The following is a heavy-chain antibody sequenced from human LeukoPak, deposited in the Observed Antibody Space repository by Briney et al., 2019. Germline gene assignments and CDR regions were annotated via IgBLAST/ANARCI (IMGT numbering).Heavy chain of an antibody. V-gene: IGHV3-21*04. CDR1: GFTFSSCG. Sequence: GGSLRLSCAASGFTFSSCGFNWVRQAPGKGLEWVSSIGPTGTDRYYADSVRGRFTIPRDNAKNSMYLQMDSLRDEDTAVYYCATETIGRHYDYWGQGTLLTVSS. CDR3: ATETIGRHYDY. D-gene: IGHD1-14*01. CDR2: IGPTGTDR. J-gene: IGHJ4*02.